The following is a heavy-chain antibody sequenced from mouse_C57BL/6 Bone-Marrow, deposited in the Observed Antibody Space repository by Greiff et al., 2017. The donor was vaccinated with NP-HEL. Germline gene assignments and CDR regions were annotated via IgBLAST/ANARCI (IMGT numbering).Heavy chain of an antibody. J-gene: IGHJ2*01. CDR2: IDPSDSDT. V-gene: IGHV1-52*01. CDR3: ARSGPYYFDY. CDR1: GYTFTSYW. Sequence: QVQLQQPGAELVRPGSSVKLSCKASGYTFTSYWMHWVKQRPIQGLEWIGNIDPSDSDTHYNQKFKDKATLTVDKSSSTAYMQLSSLTSEDSAVYYCARSGPYYFDYWGQGTTLTVSS. D-gene: IGHD4-1*01.